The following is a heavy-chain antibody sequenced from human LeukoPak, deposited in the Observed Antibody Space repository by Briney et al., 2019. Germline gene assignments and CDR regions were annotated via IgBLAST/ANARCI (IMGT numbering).Heavy chain of an antibody. J-gene: IGHJ4*02. CDR2: ISYDGSNK. Sequence: GRSLRLSCAASGFTFSSHGMHRVRQAPGKGLEWVAVISYDGSNKYYADSVKGRFTVSRDNSKNTLYLQMNSLRDEDTAVYYCARPIYCTTTSCSYGLDHWGQGTLVTVSS. V-gene: IGHV3-30*03. D-gene: IGHD2-2*01. CDR3: ARPIYCTTTSCSYGLDH. CDR1: GFTFSSHG.